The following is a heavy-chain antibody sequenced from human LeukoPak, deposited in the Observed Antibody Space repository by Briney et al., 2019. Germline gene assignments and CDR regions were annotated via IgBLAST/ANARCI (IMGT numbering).Heavy chain of an antibody. V-gene: IGHV3-23*01. D-gene: IGHD2-15*01. CDR3: TKDYCSGASCPFDC. Sequence: GSLRLSCAASGFTFKNYAMNWVRQAPGKGLEWVSAISGSGSNTYYADSVKGRFTISRDNSKNTLYLQMNGLKAEDTAVYYCTKDYCSGASCPFDCWGQGTLVTVSS. CDR2: ISGSGSNT. J-gene: IGHJ4*02. CDR1: GFTFKNYA.